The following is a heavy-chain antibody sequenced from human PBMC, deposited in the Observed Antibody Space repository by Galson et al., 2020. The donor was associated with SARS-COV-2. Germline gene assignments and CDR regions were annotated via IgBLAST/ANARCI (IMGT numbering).Heavy chain of an antibody. CDR1: GGSISSSSYY. Sequence: SETLSLTCTVSGGSISSSSYYWGWIRQPPGKGLEWIGSIYYSGSTYYNPSLKSRVTISVDTSKNQFSLKLSSVTAADTAVYYCARHFQGYCSGGSCYAGNWFDPWGQGTLVTVSS. V-gene: IGHV4-39*01. CDR2: IYYSGST. CDR3: ARHFQGYCSGGSCYAGNWFDP. J-gene: IGHJ5*02. D-gene: IGHD2-15*01.